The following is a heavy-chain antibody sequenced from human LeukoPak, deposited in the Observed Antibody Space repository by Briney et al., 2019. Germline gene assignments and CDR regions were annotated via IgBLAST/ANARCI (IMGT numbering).Heavy chain of an antibody. CDR2: IYYSGST. Sequence: SETLSLTCTVSGASISSGSYYWSWIRQPPGKGLEWIGYIYYSGSTNYNPSLRSRVTISVDTSKNQFSLKLSSVTAADTAVYYCARYSYSGSWQRVVHAFDIWGQGTMVTVSS. V-gene: IGHV4-61*01. CDR1: GASISSGSYY. CDR3: ARYSYSGSWQRVVHAFDI. D-gene: IGHD6-13*01. J-gene: IGHJ3*02.